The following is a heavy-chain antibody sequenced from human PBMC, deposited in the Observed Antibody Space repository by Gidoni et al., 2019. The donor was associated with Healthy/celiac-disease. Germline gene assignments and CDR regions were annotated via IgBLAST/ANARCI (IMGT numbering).Heavy chain of an antibody. Sequence: QVQLQQWGAGLLKPSETLSLTCAVYGGSFSGYYWSWIRQPPGKGMEWIGEINHSGSTNYNPSLKSRVTISVDTSKNQFSLKLSSVTAADTAVYYCARGRRITMVRGVRGEDYWGQGTLVTVSS. CDR3: ARGRRITMVRGVRGEDY. V-gene: IGHV4-34*01. D-gene: IGHD3-10*01. J-gene: IGHJ4*02. CDR1: GGSFSGYY. CDR2: INHSGST.